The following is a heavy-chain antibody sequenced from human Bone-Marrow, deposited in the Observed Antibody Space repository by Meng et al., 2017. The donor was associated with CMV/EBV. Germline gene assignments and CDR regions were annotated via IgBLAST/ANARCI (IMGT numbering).Heavy chain of an antibody. CDR3: ARDSAGSNYLGWFDP. D-gene: IGHD4-11*01. CDR1: GGSISSSSYY. J-gene: IGHJ5*02. Sequence: SETLSLTCTVSGGSISSSSYYWGWIRQPPGKGLEWIGSIFYSGNTYYNPSLESRVTISVDTSKNQFSLKLRSLTAADTAVYYCARDSAGSNYLGWFDPWGQGTLVTVSS. CDR2: IFYSGNT. V-gene: IGHV4-39*02.